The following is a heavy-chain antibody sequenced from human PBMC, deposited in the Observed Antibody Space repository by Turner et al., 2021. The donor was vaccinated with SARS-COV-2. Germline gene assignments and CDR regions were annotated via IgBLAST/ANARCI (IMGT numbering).Heavy chain of an antibody. V-gene: IGHV3-30-3*01. CDR2: ISYDGSNK. J-gene: IGHJ5*02. CDR3: ARARGYSSSWYGVDVPFDP. CDR1: GFTFSSYA. Sequence: QVQLVESGGGVVQPGRSLRLSCAASGFTFSSYAMHWVRQAPGKGLEWVAVISYDGSNKYYADSVKGRFTISRDNSKNTLYLQMNSLRAEDTAVYYCARARGYSSSWYGVDVPFDPWGQGTLVTVSS. D-gene: IGHD6-13*01.